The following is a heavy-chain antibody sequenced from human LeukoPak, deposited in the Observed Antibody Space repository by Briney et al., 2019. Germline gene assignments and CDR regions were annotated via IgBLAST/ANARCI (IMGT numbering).Heavy chain of an antibody. CDR2: ISGSGTNI. J-gene: IGHJ4*02. V-gene: IGHV3-23*01. D-gene: IGHD3-10*01. Sequence: GSLRLSCVVSGFTFSSYGMNWVRQTPGKGLEWVSTISGSGTNIYYGDSVKGRFTISRDNSKNTLFLQMNSLRAEDTAVYYCARDHDYDSGSYPLDYWGQGTLVTVSS. CDR1: GFTFSSYG. CDR3: ARDHDYDSGSYPLDY.